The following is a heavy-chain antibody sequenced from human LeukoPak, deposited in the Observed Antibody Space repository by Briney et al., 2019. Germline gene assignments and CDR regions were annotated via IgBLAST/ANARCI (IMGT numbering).Heavy chain of an antibody. V-gene: IGHV3-9*01. CDR1: GFTFDDYA. Sequence: PGRSLRLSCAASGFTFDDYAMHWVRRAPGKGLEWVSGISWNSGSIGYADSVKGQFTISRDNAKNSLYLQMNSLRAEDTALYYCAKDMGIVGATIDYWGQGTLVTVSS. J-gene: IGHJ4*02. CDR2: ISWNSGSI. CDR3: AKDMGIVGATIDY. D-gene: IGHD1-26*01.